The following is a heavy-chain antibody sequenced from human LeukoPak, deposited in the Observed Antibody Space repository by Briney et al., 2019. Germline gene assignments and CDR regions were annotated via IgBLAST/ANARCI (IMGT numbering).Heavy chain of an antibody. Sequence: PGGSLRLSCAASGFTVSSTSMSWVRQAPGKGLEWISVIYGGGATYYADSGKGRFTVSRDNSKNTLFLQMRSLKAEDTAVYYCARGFAVGVAAPKYWGQGTLVTVSS. J-gene: IGHJ4*02. CDR2: IYGGGAT. D-gene: IGHD3-3*01. V-gene: IGHV3-53*01. CDR3: ARGFAVGVAAPKY. CDR1: GFTVSSTS.